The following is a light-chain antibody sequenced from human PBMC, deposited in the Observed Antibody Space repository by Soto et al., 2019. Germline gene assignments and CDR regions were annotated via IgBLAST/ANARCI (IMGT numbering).Light chain of an antibody. CDR1: QSVRSY. Sequence: EIVWTQSPATLTLSPGERATLSCRASQSVRSYLGWYQQKPGQAPRLLIYDASNRATGIPARFSGSGSGTDVTLTINSLEPEDSAVYYCQQRSNWPPRITFGQVTRLAIK. J-gene: IGKJ5*01. CDR3: QQRSNWPPRIT. V-gene: IGKV3-11*01. CDR2: DAS.